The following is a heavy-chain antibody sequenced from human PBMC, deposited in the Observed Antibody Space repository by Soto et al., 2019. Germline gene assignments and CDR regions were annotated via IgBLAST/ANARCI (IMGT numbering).Heavy chain of an antibody. Sequence: QVQLVESGGGLVKPGGSLRLSCAASGFTFSDYYMTWIRQAPGKGLEWVSYITSSSNTIDYADSVMGRFTISRDNAKNSLYLQMNSLSAEDTAVYYCAVAIGSGAARSYWYFDLWGRGTLVTVSS. CDR2: ITSSSNTI. CDR1: GFTFSDYY. V-gene: IGHV3-11*01. CDR3: AVAIGSGAARSYWYFDL. J-gene: IGHJ2*01. D-gene: IGHD5-12*01.